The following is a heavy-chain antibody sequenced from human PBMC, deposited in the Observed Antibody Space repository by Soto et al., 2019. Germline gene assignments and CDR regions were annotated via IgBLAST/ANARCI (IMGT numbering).Heavy chain of an antibody. Sequence: EVQLLESGGGLVQPGGSLRLSCAASGFTFTTYAMSWVRQAPGKGLEWVSVISDSGGSTYYADSVKGRFTISRDNSKNTLYLHMNSLRAEDTAVYYCSTPPAAALHVDYWGQGTLVTVSS. CDR2: ISDSGGST. V-gene: IGHV3-23*01. CDR3: STPPAAALHVDY. CDR1: GFTFTTYA. J-gene: IGHJ4*02. D-gene: IGHD6-13*01.